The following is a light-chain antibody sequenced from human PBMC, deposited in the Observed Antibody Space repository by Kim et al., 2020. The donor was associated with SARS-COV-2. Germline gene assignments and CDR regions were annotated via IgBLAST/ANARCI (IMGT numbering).Light chain of an antibody. CDR1: QSVGDF. J-gene: IGKJ5*01. Sequence: SLSPGEGATLSCMASQSVGDFLAWYQQRPGQAPRLLIYDASRRATGIPTRFSGSGSGTDFTLTVSTLEPEDFALYYCQRSSWPITFGQGTRLEIK. V-gene: IGKV3-11*01. CDR3: QRSSWPIT. CDR2: DAS.